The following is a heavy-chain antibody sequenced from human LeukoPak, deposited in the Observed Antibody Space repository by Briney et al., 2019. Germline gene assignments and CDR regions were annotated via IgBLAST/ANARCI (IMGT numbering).Heavy chain of an antibody. D-gene: IGHD5-12*01. J-gene: IGHJ4*02. Sequence: PGRSLRLSCAASGFTFSTYWMSWVRQAPGKGLEWVANINEDGSEKYYVDSVKGRFTISRDNAKNSLYLQMNSLRAEDTAVYYCARYRGYSGYERMDYWGQGTLVIVSS. CDR3: ARYRGYSGYERMDY. V-gene: IGHV3-7*01. CDR2: INEDGSEK. CDR1: GFTFSTYW.